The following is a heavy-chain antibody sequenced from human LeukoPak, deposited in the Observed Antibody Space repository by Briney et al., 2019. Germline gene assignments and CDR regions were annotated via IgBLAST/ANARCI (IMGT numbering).Heavy chain of an antibody. J-gene: IGHJ3*02. D-gene: IGHD1-26*01. CDR3: ARDRAWELPSSPDAFDI. CDR2: ISGRSDDI. Sequence: GGSLRLSCAGSEFTFSSYSMHWVRQAPGKGLEWVSSISGRSDDIYYADSVQGRFTISRDNSKNTLYLQMNSLRAEDTAVYYCARDRAWELPSSPDAFDIWGQGTMVTVSS. CDR1: EFTFSSYS. V-gene: IGHV3-21*01.